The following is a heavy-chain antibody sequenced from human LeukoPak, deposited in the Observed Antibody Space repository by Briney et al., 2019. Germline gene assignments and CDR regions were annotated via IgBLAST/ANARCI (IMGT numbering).Heavy chain of an antibody. CDR1: GFTFSSYS. CDR3: ARGFLDDY. J-gene: IGHJ4*02. V-gene: IGHV3-48*01. D-gene: IGHD3-3*01. CDR2: ISSSSSTI. Sequence: VQPGGSLRLSCAASGFTFSSYSMNWVRQAPGKGLEWVSYISSSSSTIYYADSVKGRFTISRDNAKNSLYLQMNSLRAEDTAVYYCARGFLDDYWGQGTLVTVSS.